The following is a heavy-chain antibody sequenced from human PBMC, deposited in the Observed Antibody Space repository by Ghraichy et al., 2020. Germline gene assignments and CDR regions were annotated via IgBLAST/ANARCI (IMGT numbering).Heavy chain of an antibody. D-gene: IGHD3-22*01. CDR3: AKGNYYDSSGYPVYYYYYYYGMDV. V-gene: IGHV1-69*13. Sequence: SVKVSCKASGGTFSSYAISWVRQAPGQGLEWMGGIIPIFGTANYAQKFQGRVTITADESTSTAYMELSSLRSEDTAVYYCAKGNYYDSSGYPVYYYYYYYGMDVWGQGTTVTVSS. CDR2: IIPIFGTA. CDR1: GGTFSSYA. J-gene: IGHJ6*02.